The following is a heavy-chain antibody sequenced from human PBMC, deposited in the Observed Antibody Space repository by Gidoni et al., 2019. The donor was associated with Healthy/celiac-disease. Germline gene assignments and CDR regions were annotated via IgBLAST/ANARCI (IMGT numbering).Heavy chain of an antibody. CDR2: INHSGST. V-gene: IGHV4-34*01. CDR1: GGSFSGYY. Sequence: QVQLQQWGAGLLKPSETLSHTCAVYGGSFSGYYWSWIRQPPGKGLEWIGEINHSGSTNYNPSLKSRVTISVDTSKNQFSLKLSSVTAADTAVYYCARGRQWLVRGYFDYWGQGTLVTVSS. J-gene: IGHJ4*02. CDR3: ARGRQWLVRGYFDY. D-gene: IGHD6-19*01.